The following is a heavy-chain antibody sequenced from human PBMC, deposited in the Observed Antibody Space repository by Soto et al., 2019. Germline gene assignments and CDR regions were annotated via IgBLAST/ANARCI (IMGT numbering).Heavy chain of an antibody. J-gene: IGHJ2*01. CDR1: RITFNDYY. D-gene: IGHD2-2*01. CDR3: ARDRCGSSSCYPSWYFGL. CDR2: ISNTGTTI. Sequence: GGCLRLSCTASRITFNDYYTNWFRQAPGKGLEWISYISNTGTTIYYADSVKGRFTISRDTSKKSLCPRMNSLRSEDSALSSCARDRCGSSSCYPSWYFGLWGRETLVEASS. V-gene: IGHV3-11*01.